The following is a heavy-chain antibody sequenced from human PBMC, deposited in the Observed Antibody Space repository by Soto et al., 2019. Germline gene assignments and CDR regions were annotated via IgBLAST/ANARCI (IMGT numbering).Heavy chain of an antibody. CDR2: INGGNDNT. J-gene: IGHJ4*02. CDR3: AREGDQSGYDFALDF. CDR1: GYTFTRFA. Sequence: GASVKVSCKASGYTFTRFAIHWVRQAPGQRLEWMGWINGGNDNTKYSQKFQGRVTITMDTSANTVYMELNVVRPEDTAVYYCAREGDQSGYDFALDFWGQGTLVTVSS. V-gene: IGHV1-3*01. D-gene: IGHD5-12*01.